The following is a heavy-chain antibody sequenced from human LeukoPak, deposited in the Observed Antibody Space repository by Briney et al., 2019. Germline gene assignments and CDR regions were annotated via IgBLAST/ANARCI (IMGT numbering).Heavy chain of an antibody. CDR2: IVPIFGTT. J-gene: IGHJ3*02. CDR3: ARGGCGSCYRPSDAFDI. D-gene: IGHD2-15*01. CDR1: GGTFSSYP. Sequence: ASVKVSCKASGGTFSSYPISWVRQAPGQGLEWMGGIVPIFGTTNFPQKFQGRITISADESTSTACMDLSGLRSDDTAVYYCARGGCGSCYRPSDAFDIWGQGTMVIVSS. V-gene: IGHV1-69*13.